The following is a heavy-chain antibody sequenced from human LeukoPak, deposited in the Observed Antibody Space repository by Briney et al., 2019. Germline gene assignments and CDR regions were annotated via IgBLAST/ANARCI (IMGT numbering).Heavy chain of an antibody. CDR1: GYTFTSYS. CDR3: ARDLRGYSYGYWFDY. Sequence: ASVKVSCKASGYTFTSYSISWVRQAPGQGLEWMGWISAYNGNTNYAQKLQGRVTMTTDTSTSTAYMELRSLRSDDTAVYYCARDLRGYSYGYWFDYWGQGTLVTVSS. CDR2: ISAYNGNT. D-gene: IGHD5-18*01. J-gene: IGHJ4*02. V-gene: IGHV1-18*01.